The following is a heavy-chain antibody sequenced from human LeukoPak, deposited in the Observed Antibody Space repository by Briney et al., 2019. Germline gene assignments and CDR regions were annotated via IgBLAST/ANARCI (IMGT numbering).Heavy chain of an antibody. V-gene: IGHV3-30*02. J-gene: IGHJ5*02. CDR3: AKDMPQTFDP. D-gene: IGHD2-2*01. CDR2: IRYDGGNK. CDR1: GFTFSNYG. Sequence: GGSLRLSCAASGFTFSNYGMHWVRQAPGKGLEWVAFIRYDGGNKYYADSVKGRFTISRDNSKNTLYLQMNSLRAEDTAVYYCAKDMPQTFDPWGQGTLVTVPS.